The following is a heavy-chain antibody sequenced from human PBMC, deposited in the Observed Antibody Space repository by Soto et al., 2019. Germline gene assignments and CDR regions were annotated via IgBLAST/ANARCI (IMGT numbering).Heavy chain of an antibody. Sequence: PSETLSLTCTVSGVSVTRGGYYWSWIRQHPGKGLEWIGYIYNTGSSSYNPSLRGRLAISLDTSKNQFSLKLSSVTAADTAVYCCASQVGHCSGGTCRGAFDYWGRGTLVTVSS. CDR1: GVSVTRGGYY. CDR3: ASQVGHCSGGTCRGAFDY. J-gene: IGHJ4*02. CDR2: IYNTGSS. D-gene: IGHD2-15*01. V-gene: IGHV4-31*03.